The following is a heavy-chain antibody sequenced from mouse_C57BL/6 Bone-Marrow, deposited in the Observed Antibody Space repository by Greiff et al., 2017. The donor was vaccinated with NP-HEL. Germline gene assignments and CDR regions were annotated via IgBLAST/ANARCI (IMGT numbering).Heavy chain of an antibody. D-gene: IGHD3-2*02. J-gene: IGHJ3*01. CDR1: GYTFTDYY. V-gene: IGHV1-26*01. Sequence: EVQLQQSGPELVKPGASVKISCKASGYTFTDYYMNWVKQSHGKSLEWIGDINPNNGGTSYNQKFKGKATLTVDKSSSTAYMELRSLTSEDSAVDYCARDSSGPGAYWGQGTLVTVSA. CDR2: INPNNGGT. CDR3: ARDSSGPGAY.